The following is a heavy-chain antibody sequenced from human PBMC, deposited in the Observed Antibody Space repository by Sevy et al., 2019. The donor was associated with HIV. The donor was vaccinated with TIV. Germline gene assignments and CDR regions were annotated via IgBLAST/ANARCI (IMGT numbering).Heavy chain of an antibody. CDR2: TYYRSKWYN. CDR3: ARDTGRRGYSGYAPYYFDY. Sequence: SQTLSLTCAIAGDSVSSNSAAWNWIRQSPSRGLEWLGRTYYRSKWYNDYAVSVKSRITINPDTSKNQFSLQLNSVTPEDTAVYYCARDTGRRGYSGYAPYYFDYWGQGTLVTVSS. V-gene: IGHV6-1*01. J-gene: IGHJ4*02. D-gene: IGHD5-12*01. CDR1: GDSVSSNSAA.